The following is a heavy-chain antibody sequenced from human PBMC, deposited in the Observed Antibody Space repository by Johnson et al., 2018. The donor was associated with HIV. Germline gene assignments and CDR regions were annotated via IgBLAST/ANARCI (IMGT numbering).Heavy chain of an antibody. CDR1: GFTFSYHG. Sequence: VQLVESGGGVVQPGESLRLSCRTFGFTFSYHGMHWVRQAPGKGLEWVAFIRYDGSNKYYADSVKGRFTISRDNAKNSLYLQMNSLRAEDTAVYYCAREYYYDSSGTPVFDIWGQGTMVTVSS. CDR3: AREYYYDSSGTPVFDI. CDR2: IRYDGSNK. V-gene: IGHV3-30*02. D-gene: IGHD3-22*01. J-gene: IGHJ3*02.